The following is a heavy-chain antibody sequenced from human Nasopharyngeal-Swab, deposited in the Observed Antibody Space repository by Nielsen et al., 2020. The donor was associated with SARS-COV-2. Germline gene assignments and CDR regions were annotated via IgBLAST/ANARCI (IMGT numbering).Heavy chain of an antibody. V-gene: IGHV3-7*01. Sequence: GGSLRLSCAASGFTFSSYWMSWVRQAPGKGLEWVANIKQDGSEKYYVDSVKGRFTISRDNAKNSLYLQMNSLRAEDTAVYYCARDGVVPAAMSYYYYYGTDVWGQGTTVTVSS. CDR3: ARDGVVPAAMSYYYYYGTDV. CDR1: GFTFSSYW. D-gene: IGHD2-2*01. J-gene: IGHJ6*02. CDR2: IKQDGSEK.